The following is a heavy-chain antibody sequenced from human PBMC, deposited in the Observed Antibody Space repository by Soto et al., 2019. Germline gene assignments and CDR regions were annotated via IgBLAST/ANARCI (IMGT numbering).Heavy chain of an antibody. CDR3: ARDTLYDSSGYYYVGYNWFDP. CDR1: GYTFTSYA. V-gene: IGHV1-3*01. CDR2: INAGNGNT. J-gene: IGHJ5*02. D-gene: IGHD3-22*01. Sequence: VASVKVSCKASGYTFTSYAMHWVRQAPGQRLEWMGWINAGNGNTKYSQKFQGRVTITRDTSASTAYMELSSLRSEDTAVYYCARDTLYDSSGYYYVGYNWFDPWGQGTLVTVSS.